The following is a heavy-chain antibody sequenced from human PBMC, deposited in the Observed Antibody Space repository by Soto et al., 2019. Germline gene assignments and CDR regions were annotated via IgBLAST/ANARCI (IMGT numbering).Heavy chain of an antibody. V-gene: IGHV4-34*01. D-gene: IGHD1-26*01. CDR1: GGSFSGYY. J-gene: IGHJ4*02. CDR2: INHSGST. Sequence: SETLSLTCAVYGGSFSGYYWSWIRQPPGKGLEWIGEINHSGSTNYNPSLKSRVTISVDTSKNQFSLKLSSVTAADTAVYYCANSLRRGGATGRYWGQGTLVTVSS. CDR3: ANSLRRGGATGRY.